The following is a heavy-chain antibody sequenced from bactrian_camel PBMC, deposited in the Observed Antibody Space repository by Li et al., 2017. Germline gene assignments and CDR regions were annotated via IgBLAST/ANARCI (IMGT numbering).Heavy chain of an antibody. Sequence: QVQLVESGGGSVRPGGSLRLSCTNSGVTYRRYFTGWFRQAPGNEPEGVGCLDSDGPTTYAESVKGRFTISRDNANDTLYLEMSSLKPEDTAVYFCAADRFDAGYWLCPPFRRNYRAQGTQVTVSS. D-gene: IGHD1*01. CDR1: GVTYRRYF. J-gene: IGHJ4*01. CDR2: LDSDGPT. V-gene: IGHV3-2*01. CDR3: AADRFDAGYWLCPPFRRNY.